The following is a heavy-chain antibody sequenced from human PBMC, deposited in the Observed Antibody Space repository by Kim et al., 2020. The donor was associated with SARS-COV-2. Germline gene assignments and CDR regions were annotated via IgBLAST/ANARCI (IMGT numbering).Heavy chain of an antibody. V-gene: IGHV7-4-1*02. J-gene: IGHJ5*02. CDR2: INTNTGNP. CDR3: ARAPSLDIIAVAGPWASWFDP. D-gene: IGHD6-19*01. Sequence: ASVKVSCKASGYTFTSYALNWVRQAPGQGLEWMGWINTNTGNPTYAQGFTGRFVFSLDTSINTAYMQISSLQAEDTALYYCARAPSLDIIAVAGPWASWFDPWGQGTLVTVSS. CDR1: GYTFTSYA.